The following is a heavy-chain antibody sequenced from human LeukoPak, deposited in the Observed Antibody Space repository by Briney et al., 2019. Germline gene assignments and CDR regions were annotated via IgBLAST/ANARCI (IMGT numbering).Heavy chain of an antibody. Sequence: GGSLRLSCAASGFTFDDYGMSWVRQAPGKGLEWVSGIKWSGGSTSYADSVKGRFIISRDNAKNSLYLQMNSLRAEDTALYHCARTSRYYDSSGYYHYYFDYWGQGTLVTVSS. V-gene: IGHV3-20*01. CDR1: GFTFDDYG. D-gene: IGHD3-22*01. CDR2: IKWSGGST. J-gene: IGHJ4*02. CDR3: ARTSRYYDSSGYYHYYFDY.